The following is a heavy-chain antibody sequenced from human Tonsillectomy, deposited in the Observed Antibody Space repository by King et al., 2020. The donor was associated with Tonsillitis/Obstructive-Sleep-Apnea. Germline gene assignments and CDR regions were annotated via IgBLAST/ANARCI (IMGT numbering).Heavy chain of an antibody. CDR3: ARHGATVVTPSGAFDI. CDR2: FYPDDSDT. J-gene: IGHJ3*02. V-gene: IGHV5-51*01. Sequence: VQLVESGAEVKKPGESLNISCKGSGYFFTNYWIAWVRQMPGKGLEWMGIFYPDDSDTTYSPSFQGQVTMTADKSISTAYLQWRSLKASDTAMYHCARHGATVVTPSGAFDIGGQGTMVTVSS. CDR1: GYFFTNYW. D-gene: IGHD4-23*01.